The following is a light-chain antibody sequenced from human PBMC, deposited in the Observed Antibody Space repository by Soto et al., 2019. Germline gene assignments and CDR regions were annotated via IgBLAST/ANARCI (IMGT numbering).Light chain of an antibody. J-gene: IGKJ1*01. V-gene: IGKV1-5*03. CDR1: QTISSW. CDR2: KAS. CDR3: QHYNSYSEA. Sequence: DIQMTQSPSPLSGSVGDRVTITCRASQTISSWLAWYQQKTGKAPKLLIYKASTLKSGVPSRFSGSGSGTEFPLTISSLRPDEFATYYCQHYNSYSEAFGQGTKVDI.